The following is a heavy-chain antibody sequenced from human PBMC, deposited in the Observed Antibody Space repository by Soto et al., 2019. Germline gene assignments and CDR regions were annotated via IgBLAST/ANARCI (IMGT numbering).Heavy chain of an antibody. CDR3: ARPDDTDAFDI. CDR2: IIPILCIA. V-gene: IGHV1-69*02. Sequence: QVQLVQSGAEVKKPGSSVKVSCKASGGTFSSYTISWVRQAPGQGLEWMGRIIPILCIANYEQKFQGRVTITADKSPSTAYMELISLRSEDTAVYYCARPDDTDAFDIWGQGTIVTVSS. J-gene: IGHJ3*02. CDR1: GGTFSSYT.